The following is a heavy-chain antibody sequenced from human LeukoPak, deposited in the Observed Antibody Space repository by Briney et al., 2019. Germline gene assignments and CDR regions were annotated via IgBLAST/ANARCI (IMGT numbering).Heavy chain of an antibody. Sequence: SETLSLTCAVYGGSFSGYYWSWIRQPPGKGLEWIGEINHSGSTNYNPSLKSRVTISVDTSKNQFSLKLSSVTAADTAVYYCARATSSSWHGGFDYWGQGTLVTVSS. J-gene: IGHJ4*02. D-gene: IGHD6-13*01. V-gene: IGHV4-34*01. CDR1: GGSFSGYY. CDR2: INHSGST. CDR3: ARATSSSWHGGFDY.